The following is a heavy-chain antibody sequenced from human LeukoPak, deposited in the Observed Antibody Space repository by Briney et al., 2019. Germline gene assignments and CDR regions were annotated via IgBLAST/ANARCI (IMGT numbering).Heavy chain of an antibody. CDR3: ARVRETFDY. V-gene: IGHV4-59*01. CDR2: IYYSGST. D-gene: IGHD1-26*01. J-gene: IGHJ4*02. Sequence: SETLSLTCTVSGGSISNYYWSWIRQPPGKGLEWIGYIYYSGSTNYNPSLKSRVTISVDTSKNQFSLELSSVTAADTAVYYCARVRETFDYWGQGTLVTVSS. CDR1: GGSISNYY.